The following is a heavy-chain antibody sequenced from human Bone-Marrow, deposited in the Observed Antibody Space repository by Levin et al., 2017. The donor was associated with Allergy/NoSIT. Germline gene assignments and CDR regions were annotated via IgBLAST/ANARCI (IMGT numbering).Heavy chain of an antibody. J-gene: IGHJ2*01. V-gene: IGHV1-2*02. CDR2: VNTNNGDS. Sequence: ASVKVSCKASGYAFTGFHLQWVRQAPGQGLEWLGWVNTNNGDSHSAKKFQGRVTMTSDTSTSTVYMELSGLTSDDTAIYYCARDGGISATVYWYFDLWGRGTLVSVSA. D-gene: IGHD3-9*01. CDR1: GYAFTGFH. CDR3: ARDGGISATVYWYFDL.